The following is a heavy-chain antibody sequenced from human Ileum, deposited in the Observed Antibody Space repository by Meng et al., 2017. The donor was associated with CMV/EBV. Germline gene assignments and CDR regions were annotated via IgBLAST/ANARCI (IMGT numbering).Heavy chain of an antibody. J-gene: IGHJ4*02. V-gene: IGHV4-4*07. Sequence: QVRLQGLGSGLVKPSGTLSRTCTVSGDSIRSNFWSWIRQPAGKGLEWIGRIYSSGSTFYNPSLNSRVTMSVDTSKNQFSLSLASVTAADTAIYFCAREESVGIAVTGTFDYWGQGILVTVSS. D-gene: IGHD6-19*01. CDR3: AREESVGIAVTGTFDY. CDR2: IYSSGST. CDR1: GDSIRSNF.